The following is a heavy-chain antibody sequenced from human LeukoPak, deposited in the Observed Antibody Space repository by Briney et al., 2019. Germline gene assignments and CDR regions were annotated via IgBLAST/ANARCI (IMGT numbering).Heavy chain of an antibody. J-gene: IGHJ5*02. Sequence: SETLSLTCTVSGGSISSSSYYWGWIRQPPGKGLEWIGSIYYSGSTYYNPSLKSRVTISVDTSKNQFSLKLSSVTAADTAVYYCARGLGASGFDPWGQGTLVTVSS. D-gene: IGHD3-16*01. CDR3: ARGLGASGFDP. CDR1: GGSISSSSYY. CDR2: IYYSGST. V-gene: IGHV4-39*07.